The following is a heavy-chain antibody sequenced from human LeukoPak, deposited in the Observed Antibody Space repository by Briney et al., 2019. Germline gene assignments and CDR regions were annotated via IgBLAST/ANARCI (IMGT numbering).Heavy chain of an antibody. Sequence: ASVKVSCKASGYTFTSYGISWVRQAPGQGLEWMGWISAYNGNTNYAQKLQGRVTMTTDTSTSTAYMELRSLRSEDTAVYYCATXQGPTGXTGYNWFDPWGQGTLVTVSS. CDR1: GYTFTSYG. CDR3: ATXQGPTGXTGYNWFDP. V-gene: IGHV1-18*01. D-gene: IGHD1-7*01. CDR2: ISAYNGNT. J-gene: IGHJ5*02.